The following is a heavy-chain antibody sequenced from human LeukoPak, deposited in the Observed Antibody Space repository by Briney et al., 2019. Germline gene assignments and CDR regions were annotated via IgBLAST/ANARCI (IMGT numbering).Heavy chain of an antibody. D-gene: IGHD3-9*01. CDR3: AKWGDCDVLTGYYVSDF. CDR2: ISGRSDNT. CDR1: GFIFSNYA. J-gene: IGHJ4*02. Sequence: GGSLRLSCAASGFIFSNYAMYWVRQAPGKGLEWVSAISGRSDNTYYADSVKGRFTLSRDSSKNTLYLQMNSLRANHPAVFYCAKWGDCDVLTGYYVSDFWGQGTLVTVSS. V-gene: IGHV3-23*01.